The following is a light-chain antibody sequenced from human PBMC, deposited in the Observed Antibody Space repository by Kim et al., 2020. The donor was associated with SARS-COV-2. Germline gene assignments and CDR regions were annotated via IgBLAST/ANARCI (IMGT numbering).Light chain of an antibody. J-gene: IGLJ1*01. Sequence: SYELTQPPSVSVSPGQTASITCSGYKLGDKYVSWYQQKPGQSPVVVIYRDNQRPSGIPERFSGSNSGNTATLTISGTQAMDEADYYCQAWDSSTHNYVFVAGTKVTVL. CDR2: RDN. CDR1: KLGDKY. V-gene: IGLV3-1*01. CDR3: QAWDSSTHNYV.